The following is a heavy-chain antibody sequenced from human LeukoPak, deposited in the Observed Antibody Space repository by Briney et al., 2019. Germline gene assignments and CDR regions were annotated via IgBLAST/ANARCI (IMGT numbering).Heavy chain of an antibody. CDR3: ARDEGLTMIDLFDY. J-gene: IGHJ4*02. CDR2: IKQDGSEK. V-gene: IGHV3-7*01. D-gene: IGHD3-22*01. Sequence: PGGSLRLSCAASGFTFSSYWMSWVRQAPGKGLEWVANIKQDGSEKYYVDSVKGRFTISRDNAKNSLYLQMNSLRAEDTAVYYCARDEGLTMIDLFDYWGQGTLVTVSS. CDR1: GFTFSSYW.